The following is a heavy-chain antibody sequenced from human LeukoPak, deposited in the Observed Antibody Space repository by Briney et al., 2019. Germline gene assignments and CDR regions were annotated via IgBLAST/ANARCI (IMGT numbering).Heavy chain of an antibody. CDR1: GYTFTSYA. D-gene: IGHD3-10*02. J-gene: IGHJ4*02. CDR2: INAGNGNT. Sequence: GASVKVTCKASGYTFTSYAMHWVRQAPGQRLEWMGWINAGNGNTKYSQKFQGRVTITRDTSASTAYMELSSLRSEDTAVYYCARVLFGESRITAFDYWGQGTLVTVSS. V-gene: IGHV1-3*01. CDR3: ARVLFGESRITAFDY.